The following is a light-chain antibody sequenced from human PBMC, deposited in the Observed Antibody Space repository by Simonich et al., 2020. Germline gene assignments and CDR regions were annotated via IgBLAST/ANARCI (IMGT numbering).Light chain of an antibody. Sequence: SSELTQDPAVSVALGQTDRITCQGDSLRSYYASWYQHKPGQAPVIVIYGKNNRPAGSPDRFSGSNSGTSASLAITGLQAEDEADYYCQSYDSSLSGWVFGGGTKLTVL. CDR1: SLRSYY. J-gene: IGLJ3*02. V-gene: IGLV3-19*01. CDR2: GKN. CDR3: QSYDSSLSGWV.